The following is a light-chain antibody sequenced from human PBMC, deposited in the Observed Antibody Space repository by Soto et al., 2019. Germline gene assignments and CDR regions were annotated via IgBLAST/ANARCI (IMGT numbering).Light chain of an antibody. Sequence: QSVLTQPPSGSGTPGQRVTISCSGSSSNIGSNYVYWYQQLPGTAPKLLIYRNNQRPSGVPDRFSGSKSGTSASLAISGLRSEDEADYHCAAWDDSLSVDVVFGGGTKLTVL. J-gene: IGLJ2*01. CDR2: RNN. CDR1: SSNIGSNY. CDR3: AAWDDSLSVDVV. V-gene: IGLV1-47*01.